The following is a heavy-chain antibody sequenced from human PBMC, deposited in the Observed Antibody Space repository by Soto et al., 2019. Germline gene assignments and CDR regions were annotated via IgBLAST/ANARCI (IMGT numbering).Heavy chain of an antibody. V-gene: IGHV2-70*04. J-gene: IGHJ4*02. D-gene: IGHD3-22*01. CDR3: ARSYYDYYDSRGYYEHY. CDR1: GFSLSTSGMR. CDR2: IDWDDDK. Sequence: SGPTLVNPTQTLTLTCTFSGFSLSTSGMRVSWIRQPPGKALEWLARIDWDDDKFYSTSLKTRLTISKDTSKNQVVLTMTNVDPVDTATYYCARSYYDYYDSRGYYEHYWGQGSLVPVSS.